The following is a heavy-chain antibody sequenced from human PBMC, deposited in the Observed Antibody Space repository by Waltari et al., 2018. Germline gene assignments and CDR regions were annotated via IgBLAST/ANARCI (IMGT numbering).Heavy chain of an antibody. CDR3: ARDDGGAAVPFDY. Sequence: QLQLQESGPGLVKPSETLSLTCTVSGGSISSSSYYWGWLRQPPGKGLEWIGSIYYSGSTYYNPSLKSRVTISVDTSKNQFSLKLSSVTAADTAVYYCARDDGGAAVPFDYWGQGTLVTVSS. CDR2: IYYSGST. V-gene: IGHV4-39*07. D-gene: IGHD6-13*01. J-gene: IGHJ4*02. CDR1: GGSISSSSYY.